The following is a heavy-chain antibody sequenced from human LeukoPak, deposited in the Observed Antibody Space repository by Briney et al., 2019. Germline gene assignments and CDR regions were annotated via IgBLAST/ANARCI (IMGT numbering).Heavy chain of an antibody. J-gene: IGHJ4*02. Sequence: GVSLNISCTASAYSSPTYWIAWVGQVPAKGLEWMGIIYPGDSDTRYRPSFQGQVTSSADKFTSTAYLQWSSLKASDTGIYYCAYYDTSNYHGTTGWGQGTLVTPSS. CDR3: AYYDTSNYHGTTG. D-gene: IGHD3-22*01. V-gene: IGHV5-51*01. CDR1: AYSSPTYW. CDR2: IYPGDSDT.